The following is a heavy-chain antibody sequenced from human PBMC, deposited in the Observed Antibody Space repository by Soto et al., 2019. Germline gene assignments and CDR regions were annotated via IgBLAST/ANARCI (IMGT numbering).Heavy chain of an antibody. D-gene: IGHD1-26*01. CDR3: ERATIIVGATYYYYGMDV. Sequence: QVQLVQSGAEVKKPGSSVKVSCKASGGTFSSYAISWVRQAPGQGLEWMGGIIPIFGTANYAQKFQGRVTITADESASTAYMGRSSVRSEDKAVYYCERATIIVGATYYYYGMDVWGQETTETVSS. J-gene: IGHJ6*02. V-gene: IGHV1-69*01. CDR1: GGTFSSYA. CDR2: IIPIFGTA.